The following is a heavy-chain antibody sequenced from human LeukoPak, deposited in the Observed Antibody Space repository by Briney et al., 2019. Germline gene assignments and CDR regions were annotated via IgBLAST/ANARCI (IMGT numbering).Heavy chain of an antibody. CDR2: ISGSGGGT. D-gene: IGHD2-2*01. CDR3: AKARIGYCSRTSCTNDLDV. J-gene: IGHJ6*02. CDR1: GFTFSNYA. Sequence: GGSLRLSCAASGFTFSNYAMNWVRQAPGKGLEWVSAISGSGGGTFYADSVKGRFTISRDNSKNTLYLQMNSLRADDTAVFYCAKARIGYCSRTSCTNDLDVWGQGTTVTVS. V-gene: IGHV3-23*01.